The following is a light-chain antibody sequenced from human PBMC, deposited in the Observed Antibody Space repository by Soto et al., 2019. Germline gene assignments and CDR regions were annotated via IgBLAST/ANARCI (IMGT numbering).Light chain of an antibody. J-gene: IGKJ4*01. CDR3: QQYDNLPLT. Sequence: DIQMTQSPSSLSASVGDRVTITCQASQDITNYLNWYQQKPGKAPKLLIYDASNLETVVPARFSGSVCGTDFTFTINSLQPEDIATYYCQQYDNLPLTFGGGTKVEIK. CDR2: DAS. V-gene: IGKV1-33*01. CDR1: QDITNY.